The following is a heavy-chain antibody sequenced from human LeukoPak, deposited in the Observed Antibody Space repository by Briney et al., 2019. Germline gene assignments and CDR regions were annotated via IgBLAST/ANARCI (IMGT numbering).Heavy chain of an antibody. V-gene: IGHV3-23*01. D-gene: IGHD5-18*01. CDR2: ISGSGGST. CDR3: AKDPTRDTAMALFDY. J-gene: IGHJ4*02. Sequence: GGSLRLSCAASGFTFSSYAMSWVRQAPGKGLEWVSAISGSGGSTYYADSVKGRFTISRDNSKNTLYLQMNSLRAEDTAVYYCAKDPTRDTAMALFDYWGQGTLVTVSS. CDR1: GFTFSSYA.